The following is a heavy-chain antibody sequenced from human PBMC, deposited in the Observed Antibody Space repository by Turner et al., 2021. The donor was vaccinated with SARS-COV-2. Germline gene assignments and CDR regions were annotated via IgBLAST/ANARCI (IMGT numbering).Heavy chain of an antibody. CDR3: SKGVVSFDY. Sequence: EVQLLVSGGGLVQPGGSLRLSCAASGVTLSSSGMDWGRLAPGKGLEWVSGIPASSSTTYYADSLKGRFTISRDNSESTLYLQMNSLRVEDTAIYYCSKGVVSFDYWGQGVLVTVSS. D-gene: IGHD2-21*01. CDR1: GVTLSSSG. V-gene: IGHV3-23*01. CDR2: IPASSSTT. J-gene: IGHJ4*02.